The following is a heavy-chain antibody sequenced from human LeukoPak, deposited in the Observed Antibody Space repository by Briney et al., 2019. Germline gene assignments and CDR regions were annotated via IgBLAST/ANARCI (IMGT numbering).Heavy chain of an antibody. CDR3: ARARGGY. CDR1: GGTFSGYY. J-gene: IGHJ4*02. Sequence: SETLSLTCAVYGGTFSGYYWSWIRQPPGKGLEWIGEINHSGSTNYNPSLKSRVTISVDTSKNQFSLKLRSVTAADTAVYYCARARGGYWGQGTLVTVSS. CDR2: INHSGST. V-gene: IGHV4-34*01. D-gene: IGHD3-16*01.